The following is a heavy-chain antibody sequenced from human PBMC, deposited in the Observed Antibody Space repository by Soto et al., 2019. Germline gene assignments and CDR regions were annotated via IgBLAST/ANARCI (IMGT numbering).Heavy chain of an antibody. J-gene: IGHJ6*02. CDR3: ASPSNWNYDYYGMDV. CDR2: IIPIFGTA. Sequence: ASVKVSCKASGGTFSSYAISWVRQAPGQGLEWMGGIIPIFGTANYAQKFQGRVTITADESTSTAYMELSSLRSEDTAVYYCASPSNWNYDYYGMDVWGQGTTVTVSS. CDR1: GGTFSSYA. V-gene: IGHV1-69*13. D-gene: IGHD1-20*01.